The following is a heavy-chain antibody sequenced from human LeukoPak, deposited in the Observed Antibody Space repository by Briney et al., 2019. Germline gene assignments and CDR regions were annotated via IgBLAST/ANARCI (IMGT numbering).Heavy chain of an antibody. D-gene: IGHD3-22*01. CDR2: IIPIFGIA. CDR3: ARLSGGPNYYDSSGYSHDY. Sequence: PVKVSCKASGGTFSSYAISWVRQAPGQGLEWMGRIIPIFGIANYAQKFQGRVTITADKSTSTAYMELSGLRSEDTAVYYCARLSGGPNYYDSSGYSHDYWGQGTLVTVSS. V-gene: IGHV1-69*04. J-gene: IGHJ4*02. CDR1: GGTFSSYA.